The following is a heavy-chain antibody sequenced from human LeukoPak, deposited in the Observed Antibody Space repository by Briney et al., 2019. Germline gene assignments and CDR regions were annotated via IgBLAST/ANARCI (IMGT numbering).Heavy chain of an antibody. CDR3: ATALSIASAGYYFVY. J-gene: IGHJ4*02. Sequence: PGGSLRLSCAASGFTFSNSALSWVHQAPGKGLEWVSTIPGSGGTTFYADSVKGRFTISRDNSKNTLSLQMNSLRAEDTALYYCATALSIASAGYYFVYWGQGTLVTVSS. V-gene: IGHV3-23*01. CDR2: IPGSGGTT. D-gene: IGHD6-13*01. CDR1: GFTFSNSA.